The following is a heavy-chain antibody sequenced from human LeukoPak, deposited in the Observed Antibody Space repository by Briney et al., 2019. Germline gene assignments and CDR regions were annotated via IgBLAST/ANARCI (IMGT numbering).Heavy chain of an antibody. Sequence: KPSETLSPTCAVYGGSFSGYYWSWIRQPPGKGLEWIGEINHSGSTNYNPSLKSRVTISVDTSKNQFSLKLSSVTAADTAVYYCASLPWGSSSWYSRYFDYWGQGTLVTVSS. J-gene: IGHJ4*02. CDR1: GGSFSGYY. V-gene: IGHV4-34*01. CDR3: ASLPWGSSSWYSRYFDY. CDR2: INHSGST. D-gene: IGHD6-13*01.